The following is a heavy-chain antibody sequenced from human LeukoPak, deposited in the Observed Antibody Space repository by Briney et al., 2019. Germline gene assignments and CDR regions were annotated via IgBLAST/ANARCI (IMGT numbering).Heavy chain of an antibody. Sequence: GGSLRLSCATSGFTLSNFWMSWVRQAPGKGLEWVADINQDGSQKYYRDTVKGRFTISRDNAKNSLYLQMNSLRVEDTAVYYCAKEGRSLQTYWGQGTLVTVSS. CDR3: AKEGRSLQTY. D-gene: IGHD5-24*01. V-gene: IGHV3-7*03. CDR2: INQDGSQK. CDR1: GFTLSNFW. J-gene: IGHJ4*02.